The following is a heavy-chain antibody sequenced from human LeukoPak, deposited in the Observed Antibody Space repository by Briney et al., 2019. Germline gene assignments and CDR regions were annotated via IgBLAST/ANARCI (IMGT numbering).Heavy chain of an antibody. V-gene: IGHV4-34*01. Sequence: ASETLSLTCAVYGGSFSGYYWSWIRQPPGKGLEWIGEINHSGSTNYNPSLKSRVTISVDTSKNQFSLKLSSVTAADMAVYYCASWDAFDIWGQGTMVTVSS. CDR2: INHSGST. CDR1: GGSFSGYY. J-gene: IGHJ3*02. CDR3: ASWDAFDI.